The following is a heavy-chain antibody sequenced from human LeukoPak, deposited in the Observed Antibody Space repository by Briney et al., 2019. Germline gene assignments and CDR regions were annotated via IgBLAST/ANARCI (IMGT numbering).Heavy chain of an antibody. CDR3: ARDDSSRDDSGGYHY. CDR2: IHMSGST. V-gene: IGHV4-4*07. Sequence: SETLSLTCTVSGDSINSYHWSWIRQPAGKGLEWIGRIHMSGSTYYNPSLRSRVAISMDNSKNQFSLKLKSVTAADTAVYYCARDDSSRDDSGGYHYWGQGTLVTISS. CDR1: GDSINSYH. D-gene: IGHD3-22*01. J-gene: IGHJ4*02.